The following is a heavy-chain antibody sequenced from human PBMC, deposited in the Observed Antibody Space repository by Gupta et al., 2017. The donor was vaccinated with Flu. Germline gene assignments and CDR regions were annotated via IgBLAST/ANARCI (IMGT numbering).Heavy chain of an antibody. CDR2: IIPILGIA. V-gene: IGHV1-69*10. CDR3: ARGPDDYCDSSGYYPPSLYFDY. J-gene: IGHJ4*02. Sequence: KASGGTFSSYTISWVRQASGHGLEWMGGIIPILGIANYAQKFQGRVTITADKSTSTAYMELSSLRSEDTAVYYCARGPDDYCDSSGYYPPSLYFDYWGQGTLVTVSS. CDR1: GGTFSSYT. D-gene: IGHD3-22*01.